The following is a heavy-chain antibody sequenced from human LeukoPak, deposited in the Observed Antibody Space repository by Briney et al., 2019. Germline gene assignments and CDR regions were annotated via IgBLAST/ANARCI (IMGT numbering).Heavy chain of an antibody. V-gene: IGHV1-18*01. CDR3: AINLNYYDSSGYLDY. CDR2: ISAYNGNT. J-gene: IGHJ4*02. D-gene: IGHD3-22*01. CDR1: GYTFTSYG. Sequence: ALVKVSCKASGYTFTSYGISWVRQAPGQGLEWMGWISAYNGNTNYAQKLQGRVTMTTDTSTSTAYMELRSLRSDDTAVYYCAINLNYYDSSGYLDYWGQGTLVTVSS.